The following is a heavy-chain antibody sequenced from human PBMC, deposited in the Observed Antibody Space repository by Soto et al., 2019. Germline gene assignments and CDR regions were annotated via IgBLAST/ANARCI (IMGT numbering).Heavy chain of an antibody. CDR1: RYTLHCYY. D-gene: IGHD6-19*01. CDR2: IDPSGGST. J-gene: IGHJ4*02. CDR3: ARDWSSGWYFDY. Sequence: APVQGSCKASRYTLHCYYTHWVRQAPGQGLEWMGIIDPSGGSTSYAQKFQGRVTMTRDTSTSTVYMELSSLRSEDTAVYYCARDWSSGWYFDYWGQGTLVTVSS. V-gene: IGHV1-46*02.